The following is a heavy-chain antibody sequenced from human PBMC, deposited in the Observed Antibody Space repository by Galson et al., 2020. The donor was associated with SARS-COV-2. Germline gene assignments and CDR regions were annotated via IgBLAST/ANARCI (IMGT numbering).Heavy chain of an antibody. Sequence: SETLSLTCAVYGGSFSGYYWSWIRQPPGKGLEWIGEINHSGSTNYNPSLKSRVTISVDTSKNQFSLKLSSVTAADTAVYYCARARGWSGGDWFDPWGQGTLVTVSS. D-gene: IGHD2-15*01. J-gene: IGHJ5*02. CDR1: GGSFSGYY. CDR2: INHSGST. V-gene: IGHV4-34*01. CDR3: ARARGWSGGDWFDP.